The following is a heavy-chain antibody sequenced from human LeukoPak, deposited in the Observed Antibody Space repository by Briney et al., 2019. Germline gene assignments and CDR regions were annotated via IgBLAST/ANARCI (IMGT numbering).Heavy chain of an antibody. CDR2: ISSSGSTI. J-gene: IGHJ4*02. V-gene: IGHV3-48*03. Sequence: GGSLRLSCAASGFTFSSYEMNWVRQAPGKGLEWVSYISSSGSTIYYADFVKGRFTISRDNAKNSLYLQMNSLRVEDTALYHCARKGLGGELGGFDSWGQGTLVTVSS. CDR1: GFTFSSYE. D-gene: IGHD1-7*01. CDR3: ARKGLGGELGGFDS.